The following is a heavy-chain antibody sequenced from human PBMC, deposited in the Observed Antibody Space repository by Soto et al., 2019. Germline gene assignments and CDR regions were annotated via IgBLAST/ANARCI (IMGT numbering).Heavy chain of an antibody. CDR3: ARDFNIVVVVAAGLSDY. CDR2: ISSSSSYI. D-gene: IGHD2-15*01. Sequence: EVQLVESGGGLVKPGGSLRLSCAASGFTFSSYSMNWVRQAPGKGLEWVSSISSSSSYIYYADSVKGRFTISRDNAKNSLYLQMNSLRAEDTAVYYCARDFNIVVVVAAGLSDYWGQGTLVTVSS. CDR1: GFTFSSYS. V-gene: IGHV3-21*01. J-gene: IGHJ4*02.